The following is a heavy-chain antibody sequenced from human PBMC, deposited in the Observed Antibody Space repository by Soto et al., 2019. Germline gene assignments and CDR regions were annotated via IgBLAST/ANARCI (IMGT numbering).Heavy chain of an antibody. CDR1: GFTFSNYW. CDR2: IKQDGSEK. CDR3: ARDLRSYGMDV. Sequence: LRLSCEASGFTFSNYWMSWVRQAPGKGLEWVANIKQDGSEKYYVDSVRGRFTISRDNAKNSLYLQMNSLRADDTAVYYCARDLRSYGMDVWGQGTTVTVSS. V-gene: IGHV3-7*03. D-gene: IGHD3-9*01. J-gene: IGHJ6*02.